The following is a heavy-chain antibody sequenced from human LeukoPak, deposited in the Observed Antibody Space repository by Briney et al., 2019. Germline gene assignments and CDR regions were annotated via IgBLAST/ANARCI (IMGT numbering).Heavy chain of an antibody. CDR2: ISGSSSYI. D-gene: IGHD3-3*01. CDR1: GFTFSDYY. CDR3: ARGSWSFDY. J-gene: IGHJ4*02. V-gene: IGHV3-11*05. Sequence: GGSLRLSCAASGFTFSDYYMSWIRQAPGKGLEWVSYISGSSSYIDYVDSVKGRFTISRDNAKNSLYLQMNSLKAEDTAVYYCARGSWSFDYWGQGTLVTVSS.